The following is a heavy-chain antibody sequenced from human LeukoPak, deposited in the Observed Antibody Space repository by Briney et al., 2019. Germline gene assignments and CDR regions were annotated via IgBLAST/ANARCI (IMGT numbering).Heavy chain of an antibody. CDR1: GGSISSYY. CDR3: AREDSYLFDY. V-gene: IGHV4-59*01. CDR2: IYHSGST. J-gene: IGHJ4*02. Sequence: SETLSLTCTVSGGSISSYYWSWIRQPPGKGLEWIGYIYHSGSTNYNPSLKSRVTISVDTSKNQFSLKLSSVTAADTAVYYCAREDSYLFDYWGQGTLVTVSS. D-gene: IGHD5-18*01.